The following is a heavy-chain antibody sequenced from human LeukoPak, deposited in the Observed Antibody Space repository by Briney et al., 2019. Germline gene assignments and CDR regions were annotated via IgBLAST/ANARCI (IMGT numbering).Heavy chain of an antibody. D-gene: IGHD1-1*01. J-gene: IGHJ5*02. CDR2: IFSNDEK. V-gene: IGHV2-26*01. Sequence: NGSGPTLVNPTETLTLTCTVSGFSLSNARMGVSWIRQPPGKALEWLAHIFSNDEKSYSTSLKSRLTISKDTSKSQVVLTMTNMDPVDTATYYCARIQSSNWPNNWFDPWGQGTLVTVSS. CDR3: ARIQSSNWPNNWFDP. CDR1: GFSLSNARMG.